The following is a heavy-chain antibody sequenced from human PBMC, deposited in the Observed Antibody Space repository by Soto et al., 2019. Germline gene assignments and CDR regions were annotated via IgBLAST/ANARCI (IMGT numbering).Heavy chain of an antibody. J-gene: IGHJ4*02. CDR2: VSHDGSLY. V-gene: IGHV3-30*18. Sequence: PGGSLRLSCAASGFTFSSCAMHWVRQVPGKGLEWLAVVSHDGSLYPYADSVKGRFSISRDNSRKTLYLQMNSLRPEDTAVYYCVKDRSDTWSFDYSGQGTLVTGSS. D-gene: IGHD2-8*02. CDR3: VKDRSDTWSFDY. CDR1: GFTFSSCA.